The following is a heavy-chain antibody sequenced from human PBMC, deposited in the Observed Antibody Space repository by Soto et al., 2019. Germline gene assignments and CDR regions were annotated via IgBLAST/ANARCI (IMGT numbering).Heavy chain of an antibody. D-gene: IGHD6-13*01. CDR2: IYYSGST. V-gene: IGHV4-31*03. Sequence: SETLSLTCTVSGGSISSGGYYWSWIRQHPGKGLEWIGYIYYSGSTYYNPSLKSRVTIPVDTSKNQFSLKLSSVTAADTAVYYCARDVAAATGGGLFDPWGQGTLVTAPQ. J-gene: IGHJ5*02. CDR3: ARDVAAATGGGLFDP. CDR1: GGSISSGGYY.